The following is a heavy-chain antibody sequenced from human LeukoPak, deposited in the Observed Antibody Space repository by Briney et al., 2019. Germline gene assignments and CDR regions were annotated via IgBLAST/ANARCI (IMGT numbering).Heavy chain of an antibody. J-gene: IGHJ6*04. D-gene: IGHD2-2*01. CDR3: AKNPYCSSTSCYWEDV. CDR1: GFTFSSYA. Sequence: GGSLRLSCAAAGFTFSSYAMSWVRQATGKGLEWVSAISGSGGSTYYADSVKGRFTISRDNSKNTLYLQMNSLRAEDTAVYYCAKNPYCSSTSCYWEDVWGKGTTVTVSS. CDR2: ISGSGGST. V-gene: IGHV3-23*01.